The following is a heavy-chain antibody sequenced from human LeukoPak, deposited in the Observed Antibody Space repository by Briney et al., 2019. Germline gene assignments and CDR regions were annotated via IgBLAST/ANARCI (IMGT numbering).Heavy chain of an antibody. V-gene: IGHV1-8*01. Sequence: ASVKVSCKASGYTFTSYDFNWVRQATGQRPEWMGWMSPNSGNTGYAQKFQGRVTMTRNTSISTAYMELSSLRSEDTAVYYCARNLYGMDVWGQGTTVTVSS. CDR2: MSPNSGNT. CDR1: GYTFTSYD. CDR3: ARNLYGMDV. J-gene: IGHJ6*02.